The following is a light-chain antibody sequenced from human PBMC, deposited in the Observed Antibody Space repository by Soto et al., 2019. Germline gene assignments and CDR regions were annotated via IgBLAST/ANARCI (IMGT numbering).Light chain of an antibody. CDR2: GAS. CDR1: QSVSSTF. Sequence: EIVVTHSPGTLSLSPVTRVTLSCRASQSVSSTFFSWYQQKPGQPPRLLISGASSRATGIPDRFSGSGSGTDFTLTISRLEPEDFAVYYCQQYGTSQWTFGQGTKVDIK. V-gene: IGKV3-20*01. J-gene: IGKJ1*01. CDR3: QQYGTSQWT.